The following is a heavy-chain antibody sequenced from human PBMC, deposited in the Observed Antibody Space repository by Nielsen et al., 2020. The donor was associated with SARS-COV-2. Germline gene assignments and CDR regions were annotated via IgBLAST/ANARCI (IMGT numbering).Heavy chain of an antibody. J-gene: IGHJ4*02. CDR1: GGSFSGYY. D-gene: IGHD5-18*01. CDR2: INHSGST. Sequence: SETLSLTCAVYGGSFSGYYWSWIRQPPGKGLEWIGEINHSGSTNYNPSLKSRVTISVDTSKNQFSLKLSSVTAADTAVYYCARGSGNSYGYDFFFYWGQGTLVTVSS. V-gene: IGHV4-34*01. CDR3: ARGSGNSYGYDFFFY.